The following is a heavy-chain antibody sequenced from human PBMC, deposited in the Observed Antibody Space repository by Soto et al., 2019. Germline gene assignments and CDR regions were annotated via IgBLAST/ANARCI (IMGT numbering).Heavy chain of an antibody. CDR1: GFTFSNFA. CDR2: ISGSGDDT. D-gene: IGHD1-1*01. CDR3: ANPIPKTGTTFGF. V-gene: IGHV3-23*01. J-gene: IGHJ4*02. Sequence: QLLESGGGFVQPGGSLRLSCVASGFTFSNFAMAWVRQAPGEGLEWASAISGSGDDTFYADSMKGRFTISRDNSKDTLYLQINSLRAEDTAVYYCANPIPKTGTTFGFWGQGTLVTVSS.